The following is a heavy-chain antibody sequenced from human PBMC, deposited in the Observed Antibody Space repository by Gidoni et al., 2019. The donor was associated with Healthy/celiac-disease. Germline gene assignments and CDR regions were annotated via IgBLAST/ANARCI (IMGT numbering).Heavy chain of an antibody. J-gene: IGHJ4*02. D-gene: IGHD2-15*01. CDR3: ARDPAYCSGGSCYPEYFDY. CDR1: GGSISSSY. CDR2: IYYSGST. V-gene: IGHV4-59*01. Sequence: QVQLQESGPGLVTPSEPLSLTCTVSGGSISSSYWSWIRQPPGKGLEWIGYIYYSGSTNYNPSLKSRVTISGDTSKNQFSLKLSSVTAADTAVYYCARDPAYCSGGSCYPEYFDYWGQGTLVTVSS.